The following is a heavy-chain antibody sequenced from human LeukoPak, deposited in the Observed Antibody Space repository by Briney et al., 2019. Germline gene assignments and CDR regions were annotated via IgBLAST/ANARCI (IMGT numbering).Heavy chain of an antibody. J-gene: IGHJ6*02. CDR3: ARKIDYGAYYYYYGMDV. V-gene: IGHV4-34*01. Sequence: PSETLSLTCAVYGGSFSGYYWSWIRQPPGKGLEWIGEINHSGSTNYNPSLKSRVTISVDTSKNQFSLKLSSVTAADTAVYYCARKIDYGAYYYYYGMDVWGQGTTVTVSS. D-gene: IGHD4-17*01. CDR1: GGSFSGYY. CDR2: INHSGST.